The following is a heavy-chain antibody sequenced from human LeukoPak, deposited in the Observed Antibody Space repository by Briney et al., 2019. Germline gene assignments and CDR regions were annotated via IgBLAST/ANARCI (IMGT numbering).Heavy chain of an antibody. D-gene: IGHD5-24*01. Sequence: GPLNTCCKGAGYGYTRYWIGWGRQMHGKGLEGIGIIYPGGSDTRYSPSFQGQVTISADKSISTAYLQWSSLKASDTAMYYCARDRDGYKDYWGQGTLVTVSS. CDR1: GYGYTRYW. J-gene: IGHJ4*02. CDR3: ARDRDGYKDY. V-gene: IGHV5-51*01. CDR2: IYPGGSDT.